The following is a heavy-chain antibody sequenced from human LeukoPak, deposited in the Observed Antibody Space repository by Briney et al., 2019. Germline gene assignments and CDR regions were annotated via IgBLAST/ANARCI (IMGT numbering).Heavy chain of an antibody. V-gene: IGHV4-38-2*01. J-gene: IGHJ4*02. CDR2: IYHSGST. CDR1: GYSISSGYH. Sequence: SETLSLTCAVSGYSISSGYHWGWIRQPPGKGLEWIGSIYHSGSTYYNPSLKSRVTISVDTSKNQFSLKLSSVTAADTAVYYCARVEGGFGELWGYYFDYWGQGTLATVSS. D-gene: IGHD3-10*01. CDR3: ARVEGGFGELWGYYFDY.